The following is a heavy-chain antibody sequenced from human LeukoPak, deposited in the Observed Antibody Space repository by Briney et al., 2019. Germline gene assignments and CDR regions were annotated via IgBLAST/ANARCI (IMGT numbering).Heavy chain of an antibody. V-gene: IGHV1-46*01. CDR2: INPSGGST. J-gene: IGHJ6*02. Sequence: ASVKVSCKASGYTFTSYYMHWVRQAPGQGLEWMGIINPSGGSTSYAQKFQGRVTMTRDTSTSTVYMELSSLRSEDTAVYYCARALNRQLASILYYYYYGMDVWGQGTTVIVSS. CDR3: ARALNRQLASILYYYYYGMDV. CDR1: GYTFTSYY. D-gene: IGHD6-13*01.